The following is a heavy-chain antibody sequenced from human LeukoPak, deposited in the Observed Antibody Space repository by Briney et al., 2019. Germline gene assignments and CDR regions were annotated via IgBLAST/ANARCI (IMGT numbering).Heavy chain of an antibody. J-gene: IGHJ4*02. CDR3: AKAKWFGESPFHY. D-gene: IGHD3-10*01. CDR1: GFTVSSNY. V-gene: IGHV3-53*01. Sequence: GGSLRLSCAASGFTVSSNYMSWVRQAPGKGLEWVSVIYSGGSTYYADSVKGRFTISRDNSKNTLYLQMNSLRAEDTAIYYCAKAKWFGESPFHYWGQGTLVTVSS. CDR2: IYSGGST.